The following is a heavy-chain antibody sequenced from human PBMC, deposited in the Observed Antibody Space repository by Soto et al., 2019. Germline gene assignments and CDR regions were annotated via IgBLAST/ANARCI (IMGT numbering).Heavy chain of an antibody. CDR3: AKPQLYYDILTGPTALDY. CDR1: GFTFSSYA. J-gene: IGHJ4*02. D-gene: IGHD3-9*01. V-gene: IGHV3-23*01. CDR2: ISGSGGST. Sequence: GSLRLSCAASGFTFSSYAMSWVRQAPGKGLEWVSAISGSGGSTYYADSVKGRFTISRDNSKNTLYLQMNSLRAEDTAVYYCAKPQLYYDILTGPTALDYWGQGTLVTVSS.